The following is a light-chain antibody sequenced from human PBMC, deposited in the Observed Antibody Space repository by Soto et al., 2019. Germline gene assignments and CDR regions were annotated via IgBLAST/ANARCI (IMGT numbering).Light chain of an antibody. CDR2: AAF. J-gene: IGKJ1*01. CDR3: LQHNTYPWT. CDR1: QDIRNE. Sequence: DIQMTQSPSTLSGSVGDRVTITCRASQDIRNELSWYQQKPGQAPKRLIYAAFALQSGVPSRFSGDGSGTEFTLTISSLQSEDFATYYCLQHNTYPWTFGQGTKVDIK. V-gene: IGKV1-17*01.